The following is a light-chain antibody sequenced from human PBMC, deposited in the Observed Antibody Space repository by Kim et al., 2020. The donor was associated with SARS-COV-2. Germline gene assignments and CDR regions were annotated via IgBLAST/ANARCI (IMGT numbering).Light chain of an antibody. V-gene: IGKV1-5*01. Sequence: LSACVRDRVTITCRASQPIRTSLAWYQQKPGKAPKLLILDASSLERGVPSRFSGSGSGTEFTLTISGLQPDDSATYYCQHYNGFPSFGQGTKLEI. J-gene: IGKJ2*01. CDR1: QPIRTS. CDR3: QHYNGFPS. CDR2: DAS.